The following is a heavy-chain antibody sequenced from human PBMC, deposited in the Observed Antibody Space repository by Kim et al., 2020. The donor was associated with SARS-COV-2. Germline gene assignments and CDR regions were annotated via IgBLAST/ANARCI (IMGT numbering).Heavy chain of an antibody. J-gene: IGHJ4*02. CDR3: ARDFSGSGSIDY. D-gene: IGHD3-10*01. Sequence: TFNPSRTNRVTISVDTSKNQFALKLTSVTAADTAVYYCARDFSGSGSIDYWGQGTLVTVSS. V-gene: IGHV4-59*01.